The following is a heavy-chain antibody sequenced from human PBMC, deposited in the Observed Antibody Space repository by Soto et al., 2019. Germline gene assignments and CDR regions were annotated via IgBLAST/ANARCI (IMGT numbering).Heavy chain of an antibody. CDR2: IIPIFGTA. J-gene: IGHJ4*02. CDR3: ARGWYYYDSSGYAFDY. V-gene: IGHV1-69*06. Sequence: SVKVSCKSSGDTFGGYAISWVLQAPGQGLEWMGGIIPIFGTANYAQKFKVRVTITADKSTSTAYMELISLRSEDTAMYYCARGWYYYDSSGYAFDYWGQGTQVTVS. CDR1: GDTFGGYA. D-gene: IGHD3-22*01.